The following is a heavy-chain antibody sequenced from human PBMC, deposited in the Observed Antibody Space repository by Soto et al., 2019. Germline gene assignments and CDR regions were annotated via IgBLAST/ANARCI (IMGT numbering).Heavy chain of an antibody. CDR2: IYSGGVT. J-gene: IGHJ4*02. D-gene: IGHD4-17*01. V-gene: IGHV3-66*01. CDR3: AKRGTTVTTSLWY. Sequence: EVQLVESGGGLVQPGGSLRLSCAASGFTVSNNYMCWVRQAPGKGLEWVSLIYSGGVTHYADSVRGRSTISRDNSRNTLYLQMNSLRADDTAVYYCAKRGTTVTTSLWYWGQGTLVTVSS. CDR1: GFTVSNNY.